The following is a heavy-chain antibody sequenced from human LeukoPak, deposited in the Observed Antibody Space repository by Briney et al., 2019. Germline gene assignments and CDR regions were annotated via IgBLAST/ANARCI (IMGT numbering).Heavy chain of an antibody. D-gene: IGHD4/OR15-4a*01. CDR2: IYPGDSDT. Sequence: GESLKISCKGSGYSFTTYWIGWVRQMPGKGLEWMGIIYPGDSDTRYSPSFQGQVTISADRSISTAYLQWSSLKASDTAMYYCARGFYGGYYYYYMDVWGKGTTVIVSS. J-gene: IGHJ6*03. CDR1: GYSFTTYW. CDR3: ARGFYGGYYYYYMDV. V-gene: IGHV5-51*01.